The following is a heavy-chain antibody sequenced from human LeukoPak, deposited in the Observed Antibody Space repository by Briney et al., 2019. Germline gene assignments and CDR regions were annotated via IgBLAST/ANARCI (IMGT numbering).Heavy chain of an antibody. V-gene: IGHV1-8*01. Sequence: ASVKVSCKASGYTFTSYDIHSVRQATGQRLEWMGWMNPNSGNTGYAQKFQGRVTMTRNTSISTAYMELSSLRSEDTAVYYCARGLVHLDYWGQGTLVTVSS. D-gene: IGHD6-13*01. CDR1: GYTFTSYD. J-gene: IGHJ4*02. CDR3: ARGLVHLDY. CDR2: MNPNSGNT.